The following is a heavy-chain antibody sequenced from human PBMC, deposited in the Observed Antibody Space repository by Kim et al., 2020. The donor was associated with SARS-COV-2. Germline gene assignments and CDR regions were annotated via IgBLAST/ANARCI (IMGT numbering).Heavy chain of an antibody. CDR1: GGTFSSYA. J-gene: IGHJ5*02. CDR2: IIPIFGTA. Sequence: SVKVSCKASGGTFSSYAISWVRQAPGQRLEWMGGIIPIFGTANYAQKFQGRVTITADESTSTAYMELSSLRSEDTAVYYCSVAPIYTARRNWFDPWGQGTLVTVSS. D-gene: IGHD6-6*01. CDR3: SVAPIYTARRNWFDP. V-gene: IGHV1-69*13.